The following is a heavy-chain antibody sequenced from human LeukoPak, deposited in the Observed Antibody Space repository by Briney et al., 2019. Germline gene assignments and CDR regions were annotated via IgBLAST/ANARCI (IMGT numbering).Heavy chain of an antibody. J-gene: IGHJ4*02. Sequence: GGSLRLSCVASGFTFSSHGMHWVRQAPGKGLEWVAVIWYDASEKYYADSVKGRFTIARDNSKNTLYLQMNSLRAEDTAVYYCARWGDNKILDYWGQGTLVTVSS. CDR1: GFTFSSHG. CDR2: IWYDASEK. CDR3: ARWGDNKILDY. V-gene: IGHV3-33*01. D-gene: IGHD3-16*01.